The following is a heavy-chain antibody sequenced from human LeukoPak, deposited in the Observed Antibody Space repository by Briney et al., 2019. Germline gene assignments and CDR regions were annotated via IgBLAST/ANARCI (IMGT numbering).Heavy chain of an antibody. D-gene: IGHD3-10*01. CDR1: GGSISSGDYY. V-gene: IGHV4-30-4*01. CDR2: IYYSGST. Sequence: SETLSLTCTVSGGSISSGDYYWSWIRQPPGKGLKWIGYIYYSGSTYYNPSLKSRVTISVDTSKNQFSLKLSSVTAADTAVYYCARGLLWFGELFLYFDYWGQGTLVTVSS. CDR3: ARGLLWFGELFLYFDY. J-gene: IGHJ4*02.